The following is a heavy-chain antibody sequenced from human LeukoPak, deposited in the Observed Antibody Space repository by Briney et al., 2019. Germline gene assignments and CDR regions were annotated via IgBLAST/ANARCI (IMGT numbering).Heavy chain of an antibody. J-gene: IGHJ4*02. Sequence: LETLSLTCTVSGGSISSYYWSWIRQPAGKGLEWIGRVYTSGSTTYNPSLKSRVTMSVDTSKNQFSLNLRSVTAADTAVYYCASSIFGVVPPAYWGQGTLVTVSS. CDR3: ASSIFGVVPPAY. V-gene: IGHV4-4*07. D-gene: IGHD3-3*01. CDR1: GGSISSYY. CDR2: VYTSGST.